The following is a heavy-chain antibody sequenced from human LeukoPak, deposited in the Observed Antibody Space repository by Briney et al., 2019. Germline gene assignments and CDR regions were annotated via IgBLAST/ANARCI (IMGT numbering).Heavy chain of an antibody. Sequence: GGSLRLSCAASGFTFSSYAMSWVRQAPGKGLEWVSAISGSGGSTYYADSVKGRFTISRDNSKNTLYLQMNSLRADDTAVYYCARDRLRLGELPILNKKNNYFDYWGQGTLVTVSS. CDR2: ISGSGGST. CDR1: GFTFSSYA. V-gene: IGHV3-23*01. CDR3: ARDRLRLGELPILNKKNNYFDY. D-gene: IGHD3-16*01. J-gene: IGHJ4*02.